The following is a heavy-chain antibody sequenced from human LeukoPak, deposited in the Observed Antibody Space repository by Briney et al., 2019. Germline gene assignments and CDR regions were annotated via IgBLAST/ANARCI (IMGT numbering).Heavy chain of an antibody. CDR2: ISGSGGST. Sequence: PGGSLRLSCAASGFTFSSYAMSWVRQAPGKGLEWVSAISGSGGSTYYADSVKGRFTISRDNSKNTLYPQMNSLRAEDTAVYYCAKGRSFSPYYYGMDVWGQGTTVTVSS. V-gene: IGHV3-23*01. CDR3: AKGRSFSPYYYGMDV. J-gene: IGHJ6*02. CDR1: GFTFSSYA. D-gene: IGHD5-24*01.